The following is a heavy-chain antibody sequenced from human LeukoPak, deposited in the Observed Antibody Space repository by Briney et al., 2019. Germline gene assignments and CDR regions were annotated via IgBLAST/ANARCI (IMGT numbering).Heavy chain of an antibody. CDR2: ISASSSYI. D-gene: IGHD5-12*01. V-gene: IGHV3-21*01. CDR3: ASTKGYSAYFFDY. J-gene: IGHJ4*02. CDR1: GFTFSDYS. Sequence: AGGSLRLSCAASGFTFSDYSMNWVRQAPGRGLEWVSSISASSSYIYYADSMKGRFTISRDNAKNSLYLQVNSLRAEDTAVYYCASTKGYSAYFFDYWGQGTLVTVSS.